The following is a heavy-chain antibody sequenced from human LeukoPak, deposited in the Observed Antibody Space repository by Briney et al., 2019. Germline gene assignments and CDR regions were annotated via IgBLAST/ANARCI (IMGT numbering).Heavy chain of an antibody. Sequence: GGSLRLSCAASGFTFSDYYMSWIRQAPXXXLEWVSYISSSGNTIYYADSVKGRFTISRDNAKDSLYLQMNSLRAEDTAVYYCARCGPQRDWYFGLWGRGTLVTVSS. D-gene: IGHD4-17*01. CDR3: ARCGPQRDWYFGL. V-gene: IGHV3-11*01. J-gene: IGHJ2*01. CDR1: GFTFSDYY. CDR2: ISSSGNTI.